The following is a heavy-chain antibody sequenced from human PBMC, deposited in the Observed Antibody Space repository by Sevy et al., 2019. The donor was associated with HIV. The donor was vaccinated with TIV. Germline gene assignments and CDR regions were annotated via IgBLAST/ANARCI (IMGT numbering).Heavy chain of an antibody. D-gene: IGHD3-22*01. Sequence: GGSLRLSCTGSGFVFDDYAMSWCRQAPGKGLEWLGFIRNKAFGGTAEYAASVKGRFTISRDYSKSIADLEMNRLEIEDTAVYYCSTRNAYDKSGWGQGTLVTVSS. CDR3: STRNAYDKSG. CDR1: GFVFDDYA. J-gene: IGHJ4*02. V-gene: IGHV3-49*03. CDR2: IRNKAFGGTA.